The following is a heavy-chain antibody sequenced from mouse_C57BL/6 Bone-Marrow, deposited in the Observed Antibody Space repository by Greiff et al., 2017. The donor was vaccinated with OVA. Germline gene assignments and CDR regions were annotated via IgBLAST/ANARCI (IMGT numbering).Heavy chain of an antibody. V-gene: IGHV8-8*01. CDR2: IWWDDDK. D-gene: IGHD1-1*01. Sequence: QVTLKVSGPGILQPSQTLSLTCSFSGFSLSTFGMGVGWIRQPSGKGLEWLAHIWWDDDKYYNPALKSRLTISKDTSKNQVFLKIANVDTADTATYYCARTPPRVPNYYGSSPWFAYWGQGTLVTVSA. CDR3: ARTPPRVPNYYGSSPWFAY. CDR1: GFSLSTFGMG. J-gene: IGHJ3*01.